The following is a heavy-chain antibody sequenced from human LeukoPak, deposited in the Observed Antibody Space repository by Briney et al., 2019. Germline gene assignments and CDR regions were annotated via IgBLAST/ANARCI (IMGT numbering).Heavy chain of an antibody. CDR1: GFTFSSYV. J-gene: IGHJ4*02. Sequence: GGSLRLSCAASGFTFSSYVMHWVRQAPGKGLEWVAIISYDGSNEYYADSVKGRFTISRDNSKNTLYLQMNSLRAADTAVYYCARRRSFRNSYYFDYWGQGTLVTVSS. D-gene: IGHD2/OR15-2a*01. V-gene: IGHV3-30*04. CDR3: ARRRSFRNSYYFDY. CDR2: ISYDGSNE.